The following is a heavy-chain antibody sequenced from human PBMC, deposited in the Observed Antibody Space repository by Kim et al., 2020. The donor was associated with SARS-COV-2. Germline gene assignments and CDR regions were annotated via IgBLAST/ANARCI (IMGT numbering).Heavy chain of an antibody. Sequence: VKGPVTNSRDNSKNTLYLQMNSLRAEDTAVYYCARATMVRGVIAYYGMDVWGQGTTVTVSS. V-gene: IGHV3-53*01. D-gene: IGHD3-10*01. CDR3: ARATMVRGVIAYYGMDV. J-gene: IGHJ6*02.